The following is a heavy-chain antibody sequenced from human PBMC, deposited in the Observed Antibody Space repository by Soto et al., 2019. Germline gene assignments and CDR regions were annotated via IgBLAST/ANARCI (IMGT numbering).Heavy chain of an antibody. D-gene: IGHD6-13*01. V-gene: IGHV1-3*01. J-gene: IGHJ5*02. CDR1: RYTFTTYP. Sequence: ASVKVSCKAFRYTFTTYPMHWVRQAPGQRLEWMGWINAVNGNPKYSRKFQGRLTITRDVSATTVYMELSSLTSEDTAVYYCARLGSSSWYRGWFDPRGQGTLVTVSS. CDR3: ARLGSSSWYRGWFDP. CDR2: INAVNGNP.